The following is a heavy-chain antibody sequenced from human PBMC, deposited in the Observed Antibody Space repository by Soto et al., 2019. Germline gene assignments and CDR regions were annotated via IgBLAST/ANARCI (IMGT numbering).Heavy chain of an antibody. CDR2: INPNSGDT. D-gene: IGHD6-13*01. CDR1: GYIFTGYY. Sequence: ASVKVSCKASGYIFTGYYMHWVRQAPGQGLEWMGWINPNSGDTKYAQKFQGRVIMTRDTSISTASVELSSLTSDDTAVYYCARASEPSRWYFSHFDTWGLETLVPV. CDR3: ARASEPSRWYFSHFDT. J-gene: IGHJ4*02. V-gene: IGHV1-2*02.